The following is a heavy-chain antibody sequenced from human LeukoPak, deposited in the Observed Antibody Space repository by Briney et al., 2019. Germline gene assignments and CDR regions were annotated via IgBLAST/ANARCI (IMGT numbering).Heavy chain of an antibody. Sequence: SETLSLTCAVYGGSFSGYYWSWIRQPPGKGLEWIGEINHSGSTNYNPSLKSRVTISVDTSKNQFSLKLSSVTAADTAVYYCATGTGTHHDAFDIWGQGTMVTVSS. CDR3: ATGTGTHHDAFDI. J-gene: IGHJ3*02. V-gene: IGHV4-34*01. CDR1: GGSFSGYY. D-gene: IGHD1-1*01. CDR2: INHSGST.